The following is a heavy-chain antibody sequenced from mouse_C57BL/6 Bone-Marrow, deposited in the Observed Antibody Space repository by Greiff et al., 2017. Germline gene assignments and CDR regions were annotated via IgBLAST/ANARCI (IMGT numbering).Heavy chain of an antibody. J-gene: IGHJ2*01. CDR2: ISSGGSYT. V-gene: IGHV5-6*02. Sequence: DVKLVESGGDLVKPGGSLKLSCAASGFTFSSYGMSWVRQTPDKRLEWVATISSGGSYTYYPDSVKGRFTISRDKAKNTLYLQMSSLKSEDTAMYYCARHGNYFDYWGQGTTLTVSS. CDR1: GFTFSSYG. CDR3: ARHGNYFDY.